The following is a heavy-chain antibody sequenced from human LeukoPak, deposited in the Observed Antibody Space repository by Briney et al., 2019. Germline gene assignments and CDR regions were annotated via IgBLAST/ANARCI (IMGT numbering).Heavy chain of an antibody. D-gene: IGHD3-10*01. J-gene: IGHJ4*02. Sequence: SETLSLTCTVSGGSISSSSYYWGWIRQPPGKGLEWIGSISYSGNTYYNPSLKSRVSTSVDTSKNQFSLKLSSVTAADTAVYYCARVQGGYGSGSRGDYWGQGTLVTVSS. CDR1: GGSISSSSYY. V-gene: IGHV4-39*07. CDR3: ARVQGGYGSGSRGDY. CDR2: ISYSGNT.